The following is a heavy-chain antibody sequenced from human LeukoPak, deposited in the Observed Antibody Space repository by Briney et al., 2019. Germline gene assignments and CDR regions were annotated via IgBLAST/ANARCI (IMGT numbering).Heavy chain of an antibody. J-gene: IGHJ5*02. Sequence: SETLSLTCTVSGGSISSYYWSWIRQPAGKGLEWIGRIYTSGSTNYNPSLKSRVTMSVDTSENQFSLKLSSVTAADTAVYYCAAMYYYDSSGYYLWGQGTLVTVSS. V-gene: IGHV4-4*07. D-gene: IGHD3-22*01. CDR3: AAMYYYDSSGYYL. CDR2: IYTSGST. CDR1: GGSISSYY.